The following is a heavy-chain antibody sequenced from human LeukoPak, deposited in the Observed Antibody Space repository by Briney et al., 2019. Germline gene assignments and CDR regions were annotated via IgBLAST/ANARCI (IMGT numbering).Heavy chain of an antibody. D-gene: IGHD3-10*01. J-gene: IGHJ6*02. CDR3: ARERITMVRGVTTYYYGMDV. Sequence: SEILSLTCTVSGGSISSGGYYWSWIRQHPGKGLEWIGYIYYSGSTYYNPSLKSRVTISVDTSKNQFSLKLSSVTAADTAVYYCARERITMVRGVTTYYYGMDVWGQGTTVTVSS. CDR1: GGSISSGGYY. CDR2: IYYSGST. V-gene: IGHV4-31*03.